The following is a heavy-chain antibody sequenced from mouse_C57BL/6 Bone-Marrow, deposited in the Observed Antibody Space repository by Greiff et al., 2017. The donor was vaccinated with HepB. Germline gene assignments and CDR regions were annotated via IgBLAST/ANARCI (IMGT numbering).Heavy chain of an antibody. D-gene: IGHD2-3*01. J-gene: IGHJ4*01. CDR3: ARNDGYYVDYYAMDY. V-gene: IGHV1-61*01. Sequence: QVQLQQPGAELVRPGSSVKLSCKASGYTFTSYWMDWVKQRPGQGLEWIGNIYPSDSETHYNQKFKDKATLTVDKSSSTAYMQLSSLTSEDSAVYYCARNDGYYVDYYAMDYWGQGTSVTVSS. CDR2: IYPSDSET. CDR1: GYTFTSYW.